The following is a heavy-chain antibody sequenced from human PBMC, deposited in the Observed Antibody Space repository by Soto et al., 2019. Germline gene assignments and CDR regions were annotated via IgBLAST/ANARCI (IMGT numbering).Heavy chain of an antibody. CDR3: AMLGGWSGGSSGMDV. CDR2: IRRKANSYTT. J-gene: IGHJ6*02. V-gene: IGHV3-72*01. CDR1: GFFFSAYH. D-gene: IGHD6-19*01. Sequence: EVQLVESGGGLVQPGGSLRLSCAASGFFFSAYHMDWFRQAPGKGLEWVGRIRRKANSYTTEYAASVKGRFTISRDDSKNSLYLQMNSLKSEDTAVYYCAMLGGWSGGSSGMDVWGQGTTVTVSS.